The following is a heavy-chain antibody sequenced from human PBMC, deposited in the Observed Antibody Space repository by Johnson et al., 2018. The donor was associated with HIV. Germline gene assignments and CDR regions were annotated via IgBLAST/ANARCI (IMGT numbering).Heavy chain of an antibody. CDR1: GISFSSYA. CDR2: ISGSGGYT. J-gene: IGHJ3*02. CDR3: ARDRGAFDI. Sequence: VQLVESGGGLVQPGGSLRLSCAASGISFSSYAMSWVRQAPGKGLEWVSAISGSGGYTYYADSVKGRFTISRDSSKNTLYLQMNSLRAEDTAGYYCARDRGAFDIWGQGTMVTVSS. V-gene: IGHV3-23*04.